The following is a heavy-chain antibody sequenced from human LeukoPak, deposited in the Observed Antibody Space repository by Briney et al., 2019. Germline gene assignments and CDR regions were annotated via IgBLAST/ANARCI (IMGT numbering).Heavy chain of an antibody. V-gene: IGHV4-4*07. Sequence: PSETLSLTCTVSGGSISSYYWSWIRQPAGKGLEWIGRIYTSGSTNYNPSLKSRVTMSVDTSKNQFSLKLSSVTAADTAVYYCAREASKQLGYYYYYYMDVWGKGTTVTISS. CDR2: IYTSGST. D-gene: IGHD6-13*01. CDR1: GGSISSYY. J-gene: IGHJ6*03. CDR3: AREASKQLGYYYYYYMDV.